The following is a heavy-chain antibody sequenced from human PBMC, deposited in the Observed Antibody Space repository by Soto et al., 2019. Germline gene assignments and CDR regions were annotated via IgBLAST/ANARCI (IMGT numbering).Heavy chain of an antibody. D-gene: IGHD5-18*01. Sequence: GSLSLSCAPSRFTFSDYYINWILHTPGKGLEWVSYISSSGSTIYYADSVKGRFAISRDNAKNSLYLQMNSLRAEDTAVYYCARGNTLYNWFEPWGQGTLVTVSS. CDR1: RFTFSDYY. CDR3: ARGNTLYNWFEP. J-gene: IGHJ5*02. V-gene: IGHV3-11*01. CDR2: ISSSGSTI.